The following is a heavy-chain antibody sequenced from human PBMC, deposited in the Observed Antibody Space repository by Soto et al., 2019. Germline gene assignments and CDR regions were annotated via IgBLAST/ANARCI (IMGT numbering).Heavy chain of an antibody. Sequence: TGGSLRLSCAASGFTFSSYGMHWVRQAPGKGLEWVAVIWYDGSNKYYADSVKGRFTISRDNSKNTLYLQMNSLRAEDTAVYYCARDELRFLPQPPDVWGQGNMVTVSS. CDR2: IWYDGSNK. D-gene: IGHD3-3*01. J-gene: IGHJ6*02. CDR3: ARDELRFLPQPPDV. CDR1: GFTFSSYG. V-gene: IGHV3-33*01.